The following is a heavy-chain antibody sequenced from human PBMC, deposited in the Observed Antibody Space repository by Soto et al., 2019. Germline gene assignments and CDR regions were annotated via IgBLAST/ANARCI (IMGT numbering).Heavy chain of an antibody. CDR2: ISGSGGST. J-gene: IGHJ6*03. Sequence: GGSLRLSCAASGFTFSSYAMSWVRQAPGKGLEWVSAISGSGGSTYYADSVKGRFTISRDNSKNTLYLQMNSLRAEDTAVYYCAKDLNDILTGYSSYYYYYMDVWGKGTTVTVSS. CDR1: GFTFSSYA. D-gene: IGHD3-9*01. V-gene: IGHV3-23*01. CDR3: AKDLNDILTGYSSYYYYYMDV.